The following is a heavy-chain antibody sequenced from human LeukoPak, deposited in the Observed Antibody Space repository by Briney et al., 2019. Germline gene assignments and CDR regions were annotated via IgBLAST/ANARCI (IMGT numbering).Heavy chain of an antibody. CDR3: ARGPTTVTRAFDY. V-gene: IGHV4-38-2*02. J-gene: IGHJ4*02. CDR2: IYHTGST. CDR1: GYSISSGYY. Sequence: SETLSLTCTVSGYSISSGYYWAWIRQPPGKGLEWIGNIYHTGSTYYNPSLKSRVTISVDKSKTQFSLKLSSVTAADTAVYYCARGPTTVTRAFDYWGQGSLVTVSS. D-gene: IGHD4-17*01.